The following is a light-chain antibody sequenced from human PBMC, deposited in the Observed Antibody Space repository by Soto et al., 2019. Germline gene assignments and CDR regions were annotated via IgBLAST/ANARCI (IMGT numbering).Light chain of an antibody. V-gene: IGKV1-9*01. Sequence: DIQLTQSPSFLSASVGDRVTITCRASQGISSYLAWYQQPPGKAPKLLIYGASTLQRGVSSRFIGSGSGTEFTLTITSLQPEDFETYYCQHLNTYPRTFGQGTKLEVK. CDR2: GAS. CDR1: QGISSY. J-gene: IGKJ2*01. CDR3: QHLNTYPRT.